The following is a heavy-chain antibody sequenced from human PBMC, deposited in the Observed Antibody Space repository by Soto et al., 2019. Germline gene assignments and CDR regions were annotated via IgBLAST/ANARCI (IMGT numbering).Heavy chain of an antibody. CDR2: ISGSGGST. D-gene: IGHD6-13*01. V-gene: IGHV3-23*01. CDR3: AKDHLRGAAAKRYFDY. Sequence: GGSLRLSPAASGFTFSSYAMSWVRQAPGKGLEWVSAISGSGGSTYYADSVKGRFTISRDNSKNTLYLQMNSLRAEDTAVYYCAKDHLRGAAAKRYFDYWGQGTLVTVSS. CDR1: GFTFSSYA. J-gene: IGHJ4*02.